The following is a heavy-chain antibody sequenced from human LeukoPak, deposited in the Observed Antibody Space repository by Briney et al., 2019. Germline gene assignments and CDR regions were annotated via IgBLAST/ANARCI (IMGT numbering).Heavy chain of an antibody. V-gene: IGHV5-51*01. J-gene: IGHJ4*02. CDR3: ARPASGYSGYDSLDY. CDR2: IYPGDSDT. CDR1: GYSFTSHW. Sequence: GESLKISCKGSGYSFTSHWIGWVRQMPGKGLEWMGIIYPGDSDTRYSPSFQGQVTISADKSISTAYLQWSSLKASDTAMYYCARPASGYSGYDSLDYWGQGTLVTVSS. D-gene: IGHD5-12*01.